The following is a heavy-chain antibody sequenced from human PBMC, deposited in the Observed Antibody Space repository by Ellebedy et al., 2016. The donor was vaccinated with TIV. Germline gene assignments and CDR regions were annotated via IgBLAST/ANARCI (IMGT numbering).Heavy chain of an antibody. CDR2: IDPSGDRR. D-gene: IGHD3-16*01. CDR1: GYTFTSYY. Sequence: AASVKVSCKASGYTFTSYYIHWVRQVPGQGLEWMGRIDPSGDRRSYAQQFQGRVTMTSDTSTSTVYMELSSLKSEDTAVYYCARHLRMGQENWFDPWGQGTLVTVSS. CDR3: ARHLRMGQENWFDP. V-gene: IGHV1-46*01. J-gene: IGHJ5*02.